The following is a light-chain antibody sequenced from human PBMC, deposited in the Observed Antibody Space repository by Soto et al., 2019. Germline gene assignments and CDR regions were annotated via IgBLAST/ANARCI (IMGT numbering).Light chain of an antibody. CDR2: GAS. CDR1: QSVSSD. V-gene: IGKV3-15*01. J-gene: IGKJ1*01. Sequence: TQFPGTLSSSPGERATLSCRASQSVSSDLAWYHQKPGQAPRLLIYGASTRATGIPARFSGSGSGTEFTLTINSLQSEDFAVYYCQQYNNWPRTFGQGTKVDIK. CDR3: QQYNNWPRT.